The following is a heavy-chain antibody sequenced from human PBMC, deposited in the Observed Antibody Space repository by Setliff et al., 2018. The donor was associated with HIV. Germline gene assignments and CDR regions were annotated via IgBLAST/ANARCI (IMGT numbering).Heavy chain of an antibody. Sequence: GGSLRLSCAASGFTFSAYVMSWIRQAPGRGPEWVSAISARSDYSYAADSMKGRFTISRDNSKNTLYLQMTDLRAEDTATYYCAPIRDGYNYFFDHWGQGTLVTVSS. CDR1: GFTFSAYV. D-gene: IGHD5-12*01. J-gene: IGHJ4*02. CDR3: APIRDGYNYFFDH. CDR2: ISARSDYS. V-gene: IGHV3-23*01.